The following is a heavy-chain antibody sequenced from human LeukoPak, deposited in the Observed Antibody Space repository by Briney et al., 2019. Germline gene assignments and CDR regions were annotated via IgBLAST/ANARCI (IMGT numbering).Heavy chain of an antibody. CDR1: GYSISSGYY. D-gene: IGHD6-6*01. V-gene: IGHV4-38-2*02. CDR3: ARLSSSPPYYFDY. CDR2: IYHSGST. J-gene: IGHJ4*02. Sequence: PSEPLSLTCTVSGYSISSGYYWGWLRPPPGKGLEWIGSIYHSGSTYYNPSLKGRVTISVDTSKNQFSLKLSSVTAADTAVYYCARLSSSPPYYFDYWGQGTLVTVSS.